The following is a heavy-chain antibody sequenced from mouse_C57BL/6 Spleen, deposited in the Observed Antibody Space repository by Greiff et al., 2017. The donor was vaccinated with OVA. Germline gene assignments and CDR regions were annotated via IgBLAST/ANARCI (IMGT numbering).Heavy chain of an antibody. CDR2: IWSDGST. Sequence: QVQLKESGPGLVAPSQSLSITCTVSGFSLTSYGVHWVRQPPGKGLEWLVVIWSDGSTTYNSALKSRLSISKDNSKSQVFLKMNSLQTDDTAMYYCARSTMVTTRGYYYAMDYWGQGTSVTVSS. CDR3: ARSTMVTTRGYYYAMDY. J-gene: IGHJ4*01. V-gene: IGHV2-6*03. D-gene: IGHD2-2*01. CDR1: GFSLTSYG.